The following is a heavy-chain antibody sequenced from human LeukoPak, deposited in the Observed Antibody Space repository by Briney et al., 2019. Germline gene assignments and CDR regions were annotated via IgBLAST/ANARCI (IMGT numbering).Heavy chain of an antibody. Sequence: SETLSLTCTVSGGSISSYYWSWIRQPPGKGLESIGYIYYSGSTNYNPSLKSRVTISVDTSKNQFSLKLSSVTAADTAVYYCARVQYSSGWHPFDYWGQGTLVTVSS. CDR1: GGSISSYY. D-gene: IGHD6-19*01. V-gene: IGHV4-59*01. J-gene: IGHJ4*02. CDR3: ARVQYSSGWHPFDY. CDR2: IYYSGST.